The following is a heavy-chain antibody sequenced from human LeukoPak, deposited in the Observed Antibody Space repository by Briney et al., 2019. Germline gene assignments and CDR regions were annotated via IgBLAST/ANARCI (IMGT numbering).Heavy chain of an antibody. CDR2: IYYSGST. V-gene: IGHV4-30-4*01. CDR3: ARDAYYYDTRAAFDI. CDR1: GGSISSGDYY. J-gene: IGHJ3*02. D-gene: IGHD3-22*01. Sequence: SETLSLTCTVSGGSISSGDYYWSWLRQPPGKGLEWIGYIYYSGSTYYNPSLKSRVTISVDTSKNQFSLKLSSVTAADTAVYYCARDAYYYDTRAAFDIWGQGTMVTVSS.